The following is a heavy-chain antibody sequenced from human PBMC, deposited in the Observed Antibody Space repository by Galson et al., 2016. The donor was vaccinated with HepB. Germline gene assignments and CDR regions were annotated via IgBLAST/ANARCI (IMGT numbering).Heavy chain of an antibody. J-gene: IGHJ4*02. CDR1: GGSISSGCYY. CDR3: ARDHGRLGELSWLDY. V-gene: IGHV4-31*03. Sequence: TLSLTCTVSGGSISSGCYYWTWIRQHPGKGLEWFGYISYSCSTYYNPSLKSRVTVSLDTSKKQFSLKLSSATPADPAVYCCARDHGRLGELSWLDYWGQGTLVTVSS. CDR2: ISYSCST. D-gene: IGHD3-16*02.